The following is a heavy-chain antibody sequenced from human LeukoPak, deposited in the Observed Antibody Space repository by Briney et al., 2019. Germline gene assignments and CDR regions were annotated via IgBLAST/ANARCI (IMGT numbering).Heavy chain of an antibody. CDR3: ARESGLELRQTLNWFGP. CDR1: GYTFTSYD. CDR2: MNPNSGNT. V-gene: IGHV1-8*01. Sequence: ASVKVSCKASGYTFTSYDVNWVRQATGQGLEWMGWMNPNSGNTGYAQKFQGRVTMTRNTSISTAYMELSSLRSEDTAVYYCARESGLELRQTLNWFGPWGQGTLVTVSS. D-gene: IGHD1-7*01. J-gene: IGHJ5*02.